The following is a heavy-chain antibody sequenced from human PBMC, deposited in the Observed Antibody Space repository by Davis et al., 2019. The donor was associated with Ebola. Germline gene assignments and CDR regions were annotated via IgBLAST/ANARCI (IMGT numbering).Heavy chain of an antibody. CDR2: IYYSGST. CDR1: GGSISSSSYY. Sequence: GSLRLSCTVSGGSISSSSYYWGWIRQPPRKGLEWIGSIYYSGSTYYNPSLKSRVTISVDTSKNQFSLKLSSVTAADTAVYYCVGSPYYYYGMDVWGQGTTVTVSS. D-gene: IGHD1-26*01. V-gene: IGHV4-39*01. J-gene: IGHJ6*02. CDR3: VGSPYYYYGMDV.